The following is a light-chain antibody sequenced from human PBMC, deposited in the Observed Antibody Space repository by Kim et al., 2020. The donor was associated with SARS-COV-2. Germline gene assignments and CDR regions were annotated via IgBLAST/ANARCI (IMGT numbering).Light chain of an antibody. CDR2: RNN. J-gene: IGLJ3*02. Sequence: RTATLTCTGKGDEVGGQGAAWLQQHQGQCPKLLSYRNNDRPSGISERLSASRSGNTASLPITGLQPGDEADYCSSAWDDSLSDWVFGGGTQRTVL. V-gene: IGLV10-54*01. CDR1: GDEVGGQG. CDR3: SAWDDSLSDWV.